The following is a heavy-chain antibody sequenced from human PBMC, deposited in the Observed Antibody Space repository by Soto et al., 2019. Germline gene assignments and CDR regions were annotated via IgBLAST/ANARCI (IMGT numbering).Heavy chain of an antibody. CDR3: ARHVLGIAAAGHFDY. D-gene: IGHD6-13*01. J-gene: IGHJ4*02. CDR1: GGSISSGPSY. V-gene: IGHV4-39*01. CDR2: IYYSGST. Sequence: SETLSLTCTVSGGSISSGPSYWGWIRQPPGKGLEWIGSIYYSGSTYYNPSLKSRVTISVDTSKNQFSLKLSSVTAADTAVYYCARHVLGIAAAGHFDYWGQGTLVTVSS.